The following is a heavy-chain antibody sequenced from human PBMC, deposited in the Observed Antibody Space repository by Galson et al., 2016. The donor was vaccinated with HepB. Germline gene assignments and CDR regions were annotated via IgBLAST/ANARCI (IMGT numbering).Heavy chain of an antibody. D-gene: IGHD5-18*01. V-gene: IGHV3-7*01. CDR1: GFTFSSYW. CDR3: ASAVRGYSVDI. Sequence: SLRLSCAASGFTFSSYWMRWVRQAPGKGLECMANIKTDGSEKYYVDSVKGRFTISRDNAKNSLYLQMNRLIAEDTALYYCASAVRGYSVDIWGQGTMVTVSS. J-gene: IGHJ3*02. CDR2: IKTDGSEK.